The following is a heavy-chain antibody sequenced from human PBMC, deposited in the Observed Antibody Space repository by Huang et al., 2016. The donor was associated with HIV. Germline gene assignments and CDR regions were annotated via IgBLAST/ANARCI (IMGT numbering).Heavy chain of an antibody. CDR3: ARAPATHSVFFY. J-gene: IGHJ4*02. Sequence: QVQLQESGPGLVKLSQTLSLTCTVSGDSIRSGGYYWTWIRQSPAKGLEWLGYIYYRGSSDDNPSLKSVVSISSDAFKNRVSLKLKSVTGADTAVYYCARAPATHSVFFYWGQGTLVTVSA. V-gene: IGHV4-30-4*08. D-gene: IGHD3-3*01. CDR1: GDSIRSGGYY. CDR2: IYYRGSS.